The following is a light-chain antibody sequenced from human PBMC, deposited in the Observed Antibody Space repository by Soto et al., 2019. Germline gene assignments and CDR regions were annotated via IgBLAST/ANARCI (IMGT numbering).Light chain of an antibody. J-gene: IGLJ1*01. Sequence: QSVLTQPPSESGTPGQTVTISCSGSSSNIGSNYVYWYQQLPGTAPKLLIYRNNQRPSGVPDRFSGSKSGTSASLAISGLRSEDEADYYCAAWDDSLSGLYVFGTGTKLTVL. CDR3: AAWDDSLSGLYV. CDR2: RNN. CDR1: SSNIGSNY. V-gene: IGLV1-47*01.